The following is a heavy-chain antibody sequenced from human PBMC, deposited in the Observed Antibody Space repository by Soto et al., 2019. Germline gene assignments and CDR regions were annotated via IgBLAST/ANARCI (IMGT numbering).Heavy chain of an antibody. CDR3: ARGGGVEQQGNYYYYYGMDV. V-gene: IGHV1-18*01. Sequence: ASVKVSCKASGYTFTSYGISWVRQAPGQGLEWMGWISAYNGNTNYAQKLQGRVTMTTDTSTSTAYMELRSLRSDDTAVYYCARGGGVEQQGNYYYYYGMDVWGQGTTVTVSS. CDR1: GYTFTSYG. CDR2: ISAYNGNT. J-gene: IGHJ6*02. D-gene: IGHD3-16*01.